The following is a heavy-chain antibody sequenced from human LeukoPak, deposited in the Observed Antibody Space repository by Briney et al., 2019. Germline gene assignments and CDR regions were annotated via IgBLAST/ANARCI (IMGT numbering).Heavy chain of an antibody. CDR2: IYYSGST. CDR1: GGSISSSSYY. V-gene: IGHV4-39*07. D-gene: IGHD2-2*01. CDR3: ARGYQLLWDYDY. Sequence: SETLSLTCTVSGGSISSSSYYWGWIRQPPGKGLEWIGSIYYSGSTYYNPSLKSRVTISVDTSKNQFSLKLSSVTAAVTAVYYCARGYQLLWDYDYWGQGTLVTVSS. J-gene: IGHJ4*02.